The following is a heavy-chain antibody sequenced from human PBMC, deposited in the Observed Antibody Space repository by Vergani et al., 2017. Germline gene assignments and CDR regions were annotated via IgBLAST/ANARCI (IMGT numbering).Heavy chain of an antibody. J-gene: IGHJ4*02. V-gene: IGHV4-61*10. D-gene: IGHD3-9*01. CDR2: IFSSGTT. CDR1: GGSVRTSIGYY. CDR3: ARVMYRDEASTGYRLEGMDI. Sequence: QVQLQESGPGLVKPSQTLSLSCTVSGGSVRTSIGYYWTWIRQPAGKTLEWIGEIFSSGTTNYNPSFKNRVTMSVDTSKNQFSLKLRSVTAADTAVYFCARVMYRDEASTGYRLEGMDIWGQGTLVTVSS.